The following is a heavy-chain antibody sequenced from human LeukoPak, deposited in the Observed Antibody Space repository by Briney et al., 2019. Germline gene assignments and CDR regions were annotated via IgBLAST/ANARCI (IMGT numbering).Heavy chain of an antibody. V-gene: IGHV1-8*01. CDR1: GHTFTSYD. CDR3: AVDSWVGRD. D-gene: IGHD3-10*01. CDR2: MNPNSGNT. J-gene: IGHJ4*02. Sequence: GASVKVSCNAAGHTFTSYDINRWRRATGQGLEWMGWMNPNSGNTGYAQKFQGRVTMTRNTSISTAYMELSSLRSEDTAVYYCAVDSWVGRDWGQGTLVTVSS.